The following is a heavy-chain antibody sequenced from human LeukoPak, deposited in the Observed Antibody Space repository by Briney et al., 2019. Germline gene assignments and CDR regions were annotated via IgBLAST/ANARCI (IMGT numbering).Heavy chain of an antibody. CDR3: ARDTTNTVLY. CDR1: GFIFSTYW. CDR2: IKQDGSDK. V-gene: IGHV3-7*01. J-gene: IGHJ4*02. D-gene: IGHD4-17*01. Sequence: GGSLRLSCAASGFIFSTYWMTWVRQAPGQGLEWVANIKQDGSDKYYVDSVKGRFTISRDNAKNSLYLQMNSLRAEDTAVYYCARDTTNTVLYWGQGTLVTVSS.